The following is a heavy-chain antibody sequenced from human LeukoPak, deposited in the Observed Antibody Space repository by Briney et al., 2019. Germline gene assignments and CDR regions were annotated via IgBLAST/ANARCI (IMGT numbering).Heavy chain of an antibody. CDR2: IYYSGST. J-gene: IGHJ4*02. D-gene: IGHD5-18*01. Sequence: PSETLSLTCTVSGGSISSSSYYWGWIRQHPGKGLEWIGYIYYSGSTYYNPSLKSRVTISVDTSKNQFSLKLSSVTAADTAVYYCAGIDRYSYGQRTFDYWGQGTLVTVSS. CDR3: AGIDRYSYGQRTFDY. CDR1: GGSISSSSYY. V-gene: IGHV4-31*03.